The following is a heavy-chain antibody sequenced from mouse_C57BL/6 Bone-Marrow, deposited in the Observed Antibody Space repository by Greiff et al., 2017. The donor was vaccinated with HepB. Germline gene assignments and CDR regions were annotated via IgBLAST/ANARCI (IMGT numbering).Heavy chain of an antibody. V-gene: IGHV1-18*01. CDR1: GYTFTDYN. CDR2: INPNNGGT. J-gene: IGHJ2*01. CDR3: ARLGQGLYFDY. Sequence: EVQLQQSGPELVKPGASVKIPCKASGYTFTDYNMDWVKQSHGKSLEWIGDINPNNGGTIYNQKFKGKATLTVDKSSSTAYMEHRSLTSEDTAVYYCARLGQGLYFDYWGQGTPLTVSS. D-gene: IGHD3-3*01.